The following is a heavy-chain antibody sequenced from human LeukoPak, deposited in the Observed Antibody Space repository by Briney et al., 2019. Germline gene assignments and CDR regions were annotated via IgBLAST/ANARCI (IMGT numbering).Heavy chain of an antibody. CDR1: GFTFDGYA. Sequence: PGGSLRLSCAASGFTFDGYAMHWVRQASGKGLEWVSGISWNSGSIGYADSVKGRFTISRDIAKNSLYLQMNSLRAEDTALYYCAKGVGIHYDSGGYSDYWGPGTLVIVSS. CDR3: AKGVGIHYDSGGYSDY. J-gene: IGHJ4*02. D-gene: IGHD3-22*01. CDR2: ISWNSGSI. V-gene: IGHV3-9*01.